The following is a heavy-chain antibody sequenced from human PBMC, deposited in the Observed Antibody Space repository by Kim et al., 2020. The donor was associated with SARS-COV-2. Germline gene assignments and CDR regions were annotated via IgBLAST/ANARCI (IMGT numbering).Heavy chain of an antibody. CDR2: TYYRSKWYN. CDR3: ARARADYYGSGSYYNRRIPAGVFDP. D-gene: IGHD3-10*01. CDR1: GDSVSSNSAA. V-gene: IGHV6-1*01. Sequence: SQTLSLTCAISGDSVSSNSAAWNWIRQSPSRGLEWLGRTYYRSKWYNDYAVSVKSRITINPDTSKNQFSLQLNSVTPEDTAVYYCARARADYYGSGSYYNRRIPAGVFDPWGQGTLVTVSS. J-gene: IGHJ5*02.